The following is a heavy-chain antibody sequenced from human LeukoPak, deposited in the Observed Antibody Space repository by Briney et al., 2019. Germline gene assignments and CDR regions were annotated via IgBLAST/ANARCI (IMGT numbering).Heavy chain of an antibody. V-gene: IGHV1-18*01. CDR1: GYTFTIYG. D-gene: IGHD2-2*01. J-gene: IGHJ6*02. CDR2: ISAYNGNT. Sequence: ASVKVSFKASGYTFTIYGIGWVRQAPGQGREWMGWISAYNGNTNYAQKLQGRVTMTTDTSTSTAYMELRSLRSDDTAVYYCARDRAVVVPAAPSYYYYGMDVWGQGTTVTVSS. CDR3: ARDRAVVVPAAPSYYYYGMDV.